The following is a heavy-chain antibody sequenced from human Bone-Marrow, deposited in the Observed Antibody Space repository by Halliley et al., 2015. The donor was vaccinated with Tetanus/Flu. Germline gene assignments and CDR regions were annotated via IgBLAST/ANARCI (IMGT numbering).Heavy chain of an antibody. V-gene: IGHV3-7*03. J-gene: IGHJ3*02. CDR2: IKEDGSEI. CDR3: ARDAEVAVAADAFDT. D-gene: IGHD2-15*01. Sequence: SLRLSCAASGFTFSKYWMSWVRQAPGKGLEWVANIKEDGSEIYYVDSVKDRFTISRDNTKNLMYLQMNSLRAEDTAMYYCARDAEVAVAADAFDTWGQGTMVTVSS. CDR1: GFTFSKYW.